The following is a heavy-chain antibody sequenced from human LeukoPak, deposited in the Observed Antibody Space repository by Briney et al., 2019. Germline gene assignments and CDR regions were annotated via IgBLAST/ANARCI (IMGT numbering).Heavy chain of an antibody. CDR1: GGSISRYY. D-gene: IGHD3-22*01. J-gene: IGHJ3*02. CDR3: ARDQLYFDSSGYYRTDAFDI. V-gene: IGHV4-59*01. Sequence: SETLSLTRTVSGGSISRYYWSWIRQSPGKGLEWIGYIYYSGSTSYNPSLKSRVIISVDTYKNQFSLRLNSLTAADTAVYYCARDQLYFDSSGYYRTDAFDIWGQGTMVTVSS. CDR2: IYYSGST.